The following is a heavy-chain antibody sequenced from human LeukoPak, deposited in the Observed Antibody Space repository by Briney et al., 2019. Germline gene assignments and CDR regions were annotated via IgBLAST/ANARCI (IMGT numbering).Heavy chain of an antibody. CDR2: IYYSGST. CDR3: ARRDLSGFDY. V-gene: IGHV4-59*08. Sequence: SETLSLTCTVSGGSISSYYWSWIRQPAGKGLEWIGYIYYSGSTNYNPSLKSRVTISVDTSKNQFSLKLSSVTAADTAVYYCARRDLSGFDYWGQGTLVTVSS. CDR1: GGSISSYY. J-gene: IGHJ4*02.